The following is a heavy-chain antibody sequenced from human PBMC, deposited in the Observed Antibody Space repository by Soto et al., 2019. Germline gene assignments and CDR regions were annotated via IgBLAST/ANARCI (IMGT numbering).Heavy chain of an antibody. D-gene: IGHD1-26*01. CDR3: ARQGSSGSYDYYYGMDV. CDR2: IIPIFGTA. J-gene: IGHJ6*02. CDR1: GGTFSRYA. Sequence: QVQLVQSGAEVKKPGSSVKVSCKASGGTFSRYAISWVRQAPGQELEWMGGIIPIFGTANYAQKFQGRVTITADKSTSTAYMELSSLRSEDTAVYYCARQGSSGSYDYYYGMDVWGQGTTVTVSS. V-gene: IGHV1-69*06.